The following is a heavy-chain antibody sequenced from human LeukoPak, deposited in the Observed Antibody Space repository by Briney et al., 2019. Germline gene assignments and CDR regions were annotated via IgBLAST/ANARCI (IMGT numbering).Heavy chain of an antibody. Sequence: GGSLRLSCAASGNYWMHWVRQAPGKGLVWVSHINSDGSWTSYADSVKGRFTISRDNSQNTLYLQMNSLRAEDTAVYYCARGTTIFAVVSYPDYWGQGTLVTVSS. CDR3: ARGTTIFAVVSYPDY. CDR1: GNYW. J-gene: IGHJ4*02. V-gene: IGHV3-74*01. CDR2: INSDGSWT. D-gene: IGHD3-3*01.